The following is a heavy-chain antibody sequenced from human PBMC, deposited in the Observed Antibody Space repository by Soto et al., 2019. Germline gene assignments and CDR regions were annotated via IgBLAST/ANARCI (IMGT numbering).Heavy chain of an antibody. CDR3: ARAGPLRFLEWLPKSRFDY. CDR1: GGSFSGYY. CDR2: INHSGST. V-gene: IGHV4-34*01. Sequence: PSETLSLTCAVYGGSFSGYYWSWIRQPPGKGLEWIGEINHSGSTNYNPSLKSRVTISVDTSKNQFSLKLSSVTAADTAVYYCARAGPLRFLEWLPKSRFDYWGQGTLVTVS. D-gene: IGHD3-3*01. J-gene: IGHJ4*02.